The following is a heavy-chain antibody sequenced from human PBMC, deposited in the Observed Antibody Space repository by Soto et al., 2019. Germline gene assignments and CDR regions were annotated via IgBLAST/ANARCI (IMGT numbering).Heavy chain of an antibody. V-gene: IGHV3-74*01. J-gene: IGHJ4*02. CDR3: ARVVNYYDSSGYYYFDY. Sequence: PGGSLRLSCAASGFTFSSYWMHWVRQAPGKGLVWVSRINSDGSSTSYADSVKGRFTISRDNAKNTLYLQMNSLRAEDTAVYYCARVVNYYDSSGYYYFDYWGQGTLVTVSS. D-gene: IGHD3-22*01. CDR2: INSDGSST. CDR1: GFTFSSYW.